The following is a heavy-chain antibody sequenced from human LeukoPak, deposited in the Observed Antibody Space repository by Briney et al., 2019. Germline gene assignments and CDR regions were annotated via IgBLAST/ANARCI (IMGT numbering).Heavy chain of an antibody. Sequence: ASVKVSCKASGGTFSSYAISWVRQAPGQGLEWMGTIIPIFGIANYAQKFQGRVTITADKSTSTAYMELSSLRSEDTAVYYCARCGGYDSTTHFDYWGQGTLVTVSS. V-gene: IGHV1-69*04. CDR2: IIPIFGIA. CDR3: ARCGGYDSTTHFDY. J-gene: IGHJ4*02. D-gene: IGHD5-12*01. CDR1: GGTFSSYA.